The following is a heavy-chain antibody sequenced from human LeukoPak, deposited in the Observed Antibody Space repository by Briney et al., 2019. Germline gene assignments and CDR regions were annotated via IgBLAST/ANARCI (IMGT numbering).Heavy chain of an antibody. Sequence: SVKVSCKASGGSFSNFMINWVRQAPGQGLEWMGGIIPILHTPNYSQKFQGRITISADESTSTAYMELSRLRSDDTAVYYCAGYGFGELSSYGMDVWGKGTAVTVSS. CDR3: AGYGFGELSSYGMDV. J-gene: IGHJ6*04. V-gene: IGHV1-69*01. D-gene: IGHD3-10*01. CDR2: IIPILHTP. CDR1: GGSFSNFM.